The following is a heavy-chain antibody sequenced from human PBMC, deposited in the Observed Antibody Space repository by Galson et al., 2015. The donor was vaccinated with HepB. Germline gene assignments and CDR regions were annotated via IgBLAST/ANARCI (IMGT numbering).Heavy chain of an antibody. CDR2: IRYTGGT. CDR1: HGSINNYY. CDR3: ARHPGRGSVGYAFDL. J-gene: IGHJ4*02. D-gene: IGHD5-12*01. V-gene: IGHV4-59*08. Sequence: ETLSLTCSVSHGSINNYYWSWIRQSPGNRPEWIGYIRYTGGTTYNPSLGYRVGMSVDTSINQVSLWLTSVTAADTAVYYCARHPGRGSVGYAFDLWGQGTLVTVSA.